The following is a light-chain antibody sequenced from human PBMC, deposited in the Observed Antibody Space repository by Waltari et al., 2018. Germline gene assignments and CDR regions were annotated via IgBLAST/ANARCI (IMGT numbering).Light chain of an antibody. CDR3: CSYAVSSTFGVV. V-gene: IGLV2-23*02. J-gene: IGLJ2*01. Sequence: QSALTQPASVSGSPGQSITISCTGTSSDVGSYNLVSWYQQHPGKAPKLMIYEVSTRPSGVSNRFSGSKSGNTASLTISGLQAEDEADYYCCSYAVSSTFGVVFGGGTKLTVL. CDR1: SSDVGSYNL. CDR2: EVS.